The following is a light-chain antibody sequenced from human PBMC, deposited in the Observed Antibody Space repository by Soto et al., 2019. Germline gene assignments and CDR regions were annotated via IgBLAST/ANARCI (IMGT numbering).Light chain of an antibody. J-gene: IGLJ2*01. Sequence: QSVLTQPPSASGTPGQRVTISCSGSSSNIGSNTVNWYQQLPGTAPKLLIYSNNQRPSGVPDRFSGSKSGTSASLAISGLQSEAEADYYCAAWDDSLNSPPVVFGGGIKLTVL. V-gene: IGLV1-44*01. CDR2: SNN. CDR1: SSNIGSNT. CDR3: AAWDDSLNSPPVV.